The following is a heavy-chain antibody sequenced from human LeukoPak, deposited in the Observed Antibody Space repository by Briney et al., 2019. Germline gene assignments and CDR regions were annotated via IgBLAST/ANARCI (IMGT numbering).Heavy chain of an antibody. J-gene: IGHJ4*02. CDR2: IYPGDFDT. CDR1: GYKFTNYW. D-gene: IGHD6-19*01. V-gene: IGHV5-51*01. CDR3: ATAGYSSDWYYSDY. Sequence: GESLKISCKGSGYKFTNYWIGWVRQLPGKGLEWMGLIYPGDFDTKYSPSFQGQVTISADILISTAYLQWSSLKASDTAMYYCATAGYSSDWYYSDYWGQGTLVTVSS.